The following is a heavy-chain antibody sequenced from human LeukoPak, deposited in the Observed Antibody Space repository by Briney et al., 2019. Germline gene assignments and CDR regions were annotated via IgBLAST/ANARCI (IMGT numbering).Heavy chain of an antibody. CDR3: ARDRTYYYVGRGDAFDI. J-gene: IGHJ3*02. V-gene: IGHV4-39*07. CDR2: IYYSGST. Sequence: PSETLSLTCTVSGGSIGSSSYYWGWIRQPPGKGLEWIGSIYYSGSTYYNPSLKSRVTISVDTSKNQFSLKLSSVTAADTAVYYCARDRTYYYVGRGDAFDIWGQGTMVTVSS. CDR1: GGSIGSSSYY. D-gene: IGHD3-10*02.